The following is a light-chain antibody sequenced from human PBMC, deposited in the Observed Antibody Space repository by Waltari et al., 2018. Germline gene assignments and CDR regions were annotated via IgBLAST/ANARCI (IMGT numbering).Light chain of an antibody. CDR3: QQRSNWQIT. J-gene: IGKJ3*01. CDR2: DAS. Sequence: EIVLTQSPAPLPLSLGERATLSCRASQSVSSYLAWYQQQPGQAPRLLIYDASNRATGIPARFSGSGSGTDFTLTISSLEPEDFAVYYCQQRSNWQITFGPGTKVDIK. CDR1: QSVSSY. V-gene: IGKV3-11*01.